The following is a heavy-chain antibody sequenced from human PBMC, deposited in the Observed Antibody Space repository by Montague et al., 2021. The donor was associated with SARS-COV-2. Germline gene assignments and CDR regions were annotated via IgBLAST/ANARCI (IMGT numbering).Heavy chain of an antibody. CDR2: FNNSENT. V-gene: IGHV4-34*01. Sequence: SETLSLTCAVYGGSLSGYYWSWIRQPPEKGLEWIGEFNNSENTKYNPPLKSPFPITIDTSKNKFSLKMTPVTAAETATYYCASGIYLPGSYYNRYYYGLNIGGPGTTVIVSS. D-gene: IGHD3-10*01. CDR1: GGSLSGYY. J-gene: IGHJ6*02. CDR3: ASGIYLPGSYYNRYYYGLNI.